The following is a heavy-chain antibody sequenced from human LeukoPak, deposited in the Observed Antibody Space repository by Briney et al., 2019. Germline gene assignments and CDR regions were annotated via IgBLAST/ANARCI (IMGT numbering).Heavy chain of an antibody. CDR1: GGTFSSYT. D-gene: IGHD2-2*02. J-gene: IGHJ6*03. Sequence: ASVKVSCKASGGTFSSYTISWVRQAPGQGLEWMGRIIPILGIANYAQKFQGRVTITADKSTSTTYMELSSLRSEDTAVYYCARAWVVVPAAIDYYYMDVWGKGTTVTVSS. CDR2: IIPILGIA. V-gene: IGHV1-69*02. CDR3: ARAWVVVPAAIDYYYMDV.